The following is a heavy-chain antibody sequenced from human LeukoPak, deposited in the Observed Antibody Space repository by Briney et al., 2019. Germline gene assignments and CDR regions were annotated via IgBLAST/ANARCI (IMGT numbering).Heavy chain of an antibody. CDR3: ARLTHPRYYDSSDAFDI. J-gene: IGHJ3*02. CDR2: IYYSGST. D-gene: IGHD3-22*01. V-gene: IGHV4-59*08. CDR1: GGSISSYY. Sequence: SETLSLTCTVSGGSISSYYWSWIRQPPGKGLEWIGYIYYSGSTNYNPSLKSRVTISVDTSKNQFSLKLSSVTAADTAVYYCARLTHPRYYDSSDAFDIWGQGAMVTVSS.